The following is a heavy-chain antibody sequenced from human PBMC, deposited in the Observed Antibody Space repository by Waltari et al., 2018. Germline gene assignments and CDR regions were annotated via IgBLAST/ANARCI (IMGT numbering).Heavy chain of an antibody. V-gene: IGHV3-30*03. CDR2: ISSDGSYE. CDR1: RFSLTTYG. J-gene: IGHJ6*02. Sequence: QVQLVESGGGVVQPGRSLRLSCPASRFSLTTYGLHWVRQAPGKGLEWVAFISSDGSYEYYPDAVKGRFTISRDNSKTTVFLQMNSLRDEDTAVYYCATRDILGGSQNYYYYGMDVWGQGTRVTVSS. CDR3: ATRDILGGSQNYYYYGMDV. D-gene: IGHD1-26*01.